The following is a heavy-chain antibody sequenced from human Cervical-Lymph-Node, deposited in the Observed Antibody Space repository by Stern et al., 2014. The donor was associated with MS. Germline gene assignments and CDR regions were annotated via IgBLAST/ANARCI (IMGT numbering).Heavy chain of an antibody. J-gene: IGHJ4*02. CDR1: GLTFSSYW. D-gene: IGHD3-10*01. CDR2: INTDGGTT. V-gene: IGHV3-74*01. Sequence: EVQLVESGGDLVQPGGSLRLSCAMSGLTFSSYWMHWVRQAPGKGLVWVSRINTDGGTTNYADSVKGRFTISRDNAKNTLYLQMNNLRVEDTAVYYCARDHYYGSGTYFSYWGQGTLVTVSS. CDR3: ARDHYYGSGTYFSY.